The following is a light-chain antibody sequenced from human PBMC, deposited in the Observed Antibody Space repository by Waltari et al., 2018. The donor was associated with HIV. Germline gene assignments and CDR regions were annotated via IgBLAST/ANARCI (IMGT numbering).Light chain of an antibody. CDR2: LGS. CDR1: QSLLHSNGYNY. V-gene: IGKV2-28*01. CDR3: MQALQTPRT. J-gene: IGKJ1*01. Sequence: DIVMTQSPPYLPVTPGEPASITCRSSQSLLHSNGYNYLDCYLQKPGQSPQLLIYLGSNRASGVPDRFSGSGSGTDFTLKISRVEAEDVGVYYCMQALQTPRTFGQGTKVEIK.